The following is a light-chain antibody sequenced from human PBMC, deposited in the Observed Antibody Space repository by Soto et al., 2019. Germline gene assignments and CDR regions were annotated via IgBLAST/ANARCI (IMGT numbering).Light chain of an antibody. J-gene: IGKJ4*01. Sequence: DIQMTQSPSTLSASVGDRVTITCRASQSISSWLAWYQQKPGKAPKLLIYDASSLESGVPSRFSGSGSGTEFTLTISSLQPDDFANYYCQHYNSYSAFGGGPKVEIK. CDR1: QSISSW. CDR3: QHYNSYSA. V-gene: IGKV1-5*01. CDR2: DAS.